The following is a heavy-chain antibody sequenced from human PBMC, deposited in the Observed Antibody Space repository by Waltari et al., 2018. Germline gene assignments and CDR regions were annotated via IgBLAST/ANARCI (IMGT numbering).Heavy chain of an antibody. J-gene: IGHJ6*02. CDR3: ARLSDPNKYYYCMDV. V-gene: IGHV3-53*01. CDR2: IYRGGSI. Sequence: EVQLVQSGGGLIPPGGSLRLSCAASGLSVIDNYMSWVRQAPGKGLEWVSVIYRGGSIKYGDSVKGRFTLSRDNSKNTLFLQMNSLRSEDTAVYYCARLSDPNKYYYCMDVWGQGTTVTVSS. CDR1: GLSVIDNY. D-gene: IGHD3-16*02.